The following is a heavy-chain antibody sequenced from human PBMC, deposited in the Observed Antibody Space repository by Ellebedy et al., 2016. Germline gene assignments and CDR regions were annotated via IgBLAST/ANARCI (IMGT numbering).Heavy chain of an antibody. V-gene: IGHV4-30-2*01. CDR2: IYHSGST. CDR1: GGSISSGGYS. CDR3: ARTQILPAALNFDY. Sequence: LRLSXAASGGSISSGGYSWSCIRQPPGKGLEWIGYIYHSGSTNYNPSLKSRVTISVDTSKNQFSLNLSSVTAADTAVYYCARTQILPAALNFDYWGQGTLVTVSS. J-gene: IGHJ4*02. D-gene: IGHD2-2*01.